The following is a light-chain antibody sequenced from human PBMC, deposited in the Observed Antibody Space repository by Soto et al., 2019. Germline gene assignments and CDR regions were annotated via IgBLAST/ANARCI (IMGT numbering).Light chain of an antibody. CDR3: QQYGRT. Sequence: ENVLTQSPGTLSLSPGERATLSCRASQSVSNNYLAWYQQKPGQAPRLLIYGASSRATGIPDRFSGSGSGTDFTLTISSLEPEDFAVYYCQQYGRTFGPGTRVDIK. CDR1: QSVSNNY. V-gene: IGKV3-20*01. J-gene: IGKJ3*01. CDR2: GAS.